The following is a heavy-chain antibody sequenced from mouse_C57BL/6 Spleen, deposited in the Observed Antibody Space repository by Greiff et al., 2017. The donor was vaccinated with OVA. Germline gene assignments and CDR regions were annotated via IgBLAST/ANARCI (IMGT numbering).Heavy chain of an antibody. CDR3: ARDANVYYALDY. V-gene: IGHV5-17*01. D-gene: IGHD1-1*02. Sequence: EVMLVESGGGLVKPGGSLKLSCTASGFTFSDYYMPWVRQAPEKGLEWVAYINNDSSTIYYADTGKGRFTISRDNAKNTLFLQMTSLKSEDTAMYYCARDANVYYALDYWGQGTTLTVSS. CDR1: GFTFSDYY. CDR2: INNDSSTI. J-gene: IGHJ2*01.